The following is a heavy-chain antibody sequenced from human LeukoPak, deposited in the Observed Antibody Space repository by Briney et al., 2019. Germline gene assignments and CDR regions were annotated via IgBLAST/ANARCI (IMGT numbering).Heavy chain of an antibody. J-gene: IGHJ4*02. CDR3: ARAVVYYYGSGSFDY. V-gene: IGHV1-2*02. CDR1: GYTFTGYY. Sequence: GASVKVSCEASGYTFTGYYIHWVRQAPGQGLEWLAWINPKNAGTYYSQNFQGRLTMTTDTSISTAFMELSRLTSDNTAVYYCARAVVYYYGSGSFDYWGQGTLVTVSS. CDR2: INPKNAGT. D-gene: IGHD3-10*01.